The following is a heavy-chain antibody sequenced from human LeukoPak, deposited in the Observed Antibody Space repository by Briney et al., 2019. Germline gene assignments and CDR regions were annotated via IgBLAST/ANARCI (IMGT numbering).Heavy chain of an antibody. CDR1: GYTFTNYY. CDR2: INLNAVTT. J-gene: IGHJ4*02. V-gene: IGHV1-46*01. Sequence: GASVTVSCKASGYTFTNYYIHWMRQAPGQGLEWVGIINLNAVTTRYAQKFQGRITVTRDTSTSTVYMELSSLRSEDTAVYFCARGLWSAHRREYYFDSWGQGTLVTVSS. D-gene: IGHD3-3*01. CDR3: ARGLWSAHRREYYFDS.